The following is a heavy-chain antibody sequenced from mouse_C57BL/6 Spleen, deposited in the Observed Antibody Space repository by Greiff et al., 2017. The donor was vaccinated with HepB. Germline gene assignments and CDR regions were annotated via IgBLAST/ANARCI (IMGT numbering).Heavy chain of an antibody. J-gene: IGHJ1*03. V-gene: IGHV1-80*01. CDR1: GYAFSSYW. Sequence: VQLQESGAELVKPGASVKISCKASGYAFSSYWMNWVKQRPGKGLEWIGQIYPGDGDTNYNGKSKGKATLTADKSSSTAYMQLSSLTSEDSAVYFCARDSITTVGGFDVWGTGTTVTVSS. D-gene: IGHD1-1*01. CDR3: ARDSITTVGGFDV. CDR2: IYPGDGDT.